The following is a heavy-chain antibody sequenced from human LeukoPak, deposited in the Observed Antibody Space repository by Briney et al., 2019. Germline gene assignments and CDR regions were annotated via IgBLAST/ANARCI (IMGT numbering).Heavy chain of an antibody. D-gene: IGHD3-16*02. Sequence: PSETLSLTCTVSGDSISSSRSYWGWIRQPPGTGLEWIGSIYYSGSTYYNTSLKSRVTISVGTSKNQFSLNLNSVTAADTAVYFCARKDYDYVWGSYRPRWFDPWGQGTLVTVSS. J-gene: IGHJ5*02. CDR2: IYYSGST. CDR1: GDSISSSRSY. V-gene: IGHV4-39*01. CDR3: ARKDYDYVWGSYRPRWFDP.